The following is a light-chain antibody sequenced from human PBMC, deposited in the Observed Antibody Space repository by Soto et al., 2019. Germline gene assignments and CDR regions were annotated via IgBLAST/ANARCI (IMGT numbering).Light chain of an antibody. CDR3: QSYDTSLGGSYV. Sequence: QSVVTQAPSASGTPGQRVTISCSGRSSNIGSNTVYWYQQLPGTAPKLLISGDINRPSGVPDRFSGSKSGTSASLAITGLQAEDEADYYCQSYDTSLGGSYVFGTGTKVTVL. J-gene: IGLJ1*01. CDR1: SSNIGSNT. CDR2: GDI. V-gene: IGLV1-40*01.